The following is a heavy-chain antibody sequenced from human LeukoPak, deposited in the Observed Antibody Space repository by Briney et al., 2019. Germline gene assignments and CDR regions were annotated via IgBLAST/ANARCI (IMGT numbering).Heavy chain of an antibody. CDR3: ARISWNYDILTGYPPPGFDP. Sequence: GGSLRLSCAASGFTVSSNYMSWVRQAPGKGLEWVSVIYSGGSTYYADSVKGRFTISRDNSKNTLYLQMNSLRAEDTAVYYCARISWNYDILTGYPPPGFDPWGQGTLVTVSS. J-gene: IGHJ5*02. CDR1: GFTVSSNY. CDR2: IYSGGST. V-gene: IGHV3-53*01. D-gene: IGHD3-9*01.